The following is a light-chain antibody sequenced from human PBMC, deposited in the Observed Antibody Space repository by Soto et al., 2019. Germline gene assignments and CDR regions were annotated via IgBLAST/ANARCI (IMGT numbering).Light chain of an antibody. CDR1: QSVSNNY. Sequence: EIVLTQSPGTLSLSPGERSTLSCRAIQSVSNNYLAWYQQEPGQAPRLLIHGASNRATGIPDTFSGSGSGTDFTLTISRPEPEDFAVYYCQQYGTSGTFGQGTKVDIK. CDR2: GAS. J-gene: IGKJ1*01. V-gene: IGKV3-20*01. CDR3: QQYGTSGT.